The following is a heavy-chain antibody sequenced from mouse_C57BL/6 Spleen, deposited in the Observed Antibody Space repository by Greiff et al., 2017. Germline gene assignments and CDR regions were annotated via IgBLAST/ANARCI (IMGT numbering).Heavy chain of an antibody. Sequence: VQLQQSGPELVKPGASVKIPCKASGYTFTDYNMDWVKQSHGKSLEWIGDINPNNGGTIYNQKFKGKATLTVDKSSSTAYMELRSLTSEDTAVYYCARRAYSNFYWYFDVWGTGTTVTVSS. J-gene: IGHJ1*03. V-gene: IGHV1-18*01. CDR1: GYTFTDYN. CDR2: INPNNGGT. D-gene: IGHD2-5*01. CDR3: ARRAYSNFYWYFDV.